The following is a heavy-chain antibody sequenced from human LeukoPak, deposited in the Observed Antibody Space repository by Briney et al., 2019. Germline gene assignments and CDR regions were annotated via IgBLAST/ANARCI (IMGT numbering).Heavy chain of an antibody. CDR3: AKDPANTYLPDY. D-gene: IGHD2-2*02. Sequence: SGGSLRLSCAASGFTFGDYTMHWVRQTPGKGLEWVSLISWDGADTYYADSVKGRFTISRDNSKNSLYLQMNSLRTDDTALYYCAKDPANTYLPDYWGQGTLVTVSS. J-gene: IGHJ4*02. CDR1: GFTFGDYT. CDR2: ISWDGADT. V-gene: IGHV3-43*01.